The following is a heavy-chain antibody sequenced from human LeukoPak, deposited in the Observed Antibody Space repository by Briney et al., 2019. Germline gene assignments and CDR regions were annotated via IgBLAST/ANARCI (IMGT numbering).Heavy chain of an antibody. CDR1: GFTLSSYS. V-gene: IGHV3-48*01. J-gene: IGHJ4*02. CDR3: ATPFDY. CDR2: ISGSSSTI. Sequence: GGSLRLSCAASGFTLSSYSMNWVRQAPGKGLEWVSYISGSSSTIYYADSVKGRFTISRDNAKNSLYLQMNSLRAEDTAVYYCATPFDYWGQGTLVTVSS.